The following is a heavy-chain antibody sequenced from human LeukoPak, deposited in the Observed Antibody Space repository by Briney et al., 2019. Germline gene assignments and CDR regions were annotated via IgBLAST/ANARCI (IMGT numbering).Heavy chain of an antibody. CDR2: IIPIFDAS. D-gene: IGHD5-24*01. J-gene: IGHJ4*02. CDR1: GDSFSSYT. Sequence: SVKVSCKASGDSFSSYTINWVRQAPGQGLEWMGRIIPIFDASNYAQKFQGRVTITADESTSTAYMELSSLRSEDTAVYYCARRRDGYNPEYYFDYWGQGTLVTVSS. CDR3: ARRRDGYNPEYYFDY. V-gene: IGHV1-69*13.